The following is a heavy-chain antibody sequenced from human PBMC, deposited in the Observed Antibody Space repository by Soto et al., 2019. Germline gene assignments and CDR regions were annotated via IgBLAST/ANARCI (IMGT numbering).Heavy chain of an antibody. CDR1: GGSFSGYY. CDR3: ARGQRWLQLRGFDY. Sequence: PSETLSLTCAVYGGSFSGYYWSWIRQPPGKGLEWIGEINHSGSTNYNPSLKSRVTISVDTSKNQFSLKLSSVTAADTAVYYCARGQRWLQLRGFDYWGQGTLVTVSS. CDR2: INHSGST. D-gene: IGHD5-12*01. V-gene: IGHV4-34*01. J-gene: IGHJ4*02.